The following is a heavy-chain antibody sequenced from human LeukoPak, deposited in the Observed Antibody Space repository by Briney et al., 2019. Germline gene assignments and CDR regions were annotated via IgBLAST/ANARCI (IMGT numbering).Heavy chain of an antibody. CDR3: AKDSFSSYYYYRDV. Sequence: PGGSLRLSCAASGFTFSSYGMHWVRQAPGKGLEWVAFIRYDGSNKYYADSVKGRFTISRDNSKNTLYLQMNSLRAERTVVYYCAKDSFSSYYYYRDVGGKGTTVTVSS. CDR2: IRYDGSNK. V-gene: IGHV3-30*02. J-gene: IGHJ6*03. CDR1: GFTFSSYG.